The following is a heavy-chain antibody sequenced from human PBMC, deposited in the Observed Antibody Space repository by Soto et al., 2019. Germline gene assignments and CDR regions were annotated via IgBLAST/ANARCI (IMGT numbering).Heavy chain of an antibody. CDR1: GGSISSSSYY. CDR2: IYYSGST. V-gene: IGHV4-39*01. D-gene: IGHD6-19*01. Sequence: SETLSLTCTVSGGSISSSSYYWGWIRQPPGKGPEWIGSIYYSGSTYYNPSLKSRVTISVDTSKNQFSLKLSSVTAADTAVYYCARRSGWRNHDAFDLWGQGTMVTVSS. CDR3: ARRSGWRNHDAFDL. J-gene: IGHJ3*01.